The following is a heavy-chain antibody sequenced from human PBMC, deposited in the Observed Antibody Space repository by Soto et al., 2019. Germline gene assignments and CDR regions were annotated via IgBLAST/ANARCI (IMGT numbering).Heavy chain of an antibody. J-gene: IGHJ3*02. Sequence: QVQLQQWGAGLLKPSETLSLTCAVNGGSVNSGNYYWSWIRQPPGKGLEWIGEMSHSGGTHFNPSLKSRVTISADTSKNQFSLKMSSVTAADTALYYCARVERGTATTVVDAFDIWGPGTMVTVSS. V-gene: IGHV4-34*01. CDR2: MSHSGGT. D-gene: IGHD1-1*01. CDR1: GGSVNSGNYY. CDR3: ARVERGTATTVVDAFDI.